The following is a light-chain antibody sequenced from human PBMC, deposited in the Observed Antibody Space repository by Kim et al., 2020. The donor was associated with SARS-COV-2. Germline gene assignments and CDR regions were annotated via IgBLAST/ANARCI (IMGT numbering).Light chain of an antibody. J-gene: IGKJ1*01. CDR3: QQYDKWPRT. V-gene: IGKV3-15*01. CDR1: QSVSSS. Sequence: VSPGERVTLACTASQSVSSSLAWYQQRPGQAPRRLISGASSRATGIPARFSGGGSGTDFTLTISSLQSEDFAVYYCQQYDKWPRTFGQGTKVDIK. CDR2: GAS.